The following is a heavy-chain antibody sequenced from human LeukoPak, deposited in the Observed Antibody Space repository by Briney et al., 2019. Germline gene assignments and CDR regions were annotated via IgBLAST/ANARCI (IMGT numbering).Heavy chain of an antibody. D-gene: IGHD3-22*01. CDR1: GGTFSSYA. V-gene: IGHV1-69*05. J-gene: IGHJ3*02. CDR2: IIPIFGTA. Sequence: SVKVSWKASGGTFSSYAISWVRQAPGQGLEWMGRIIPIFGTANYAQKFQGRVTITTDESTSTAYMELSSLRSEDTAVYYCARAHYYDSSGYYHDAFDIWGQGTMVTVSS. CDR3: ARAHYYDSSGYYHDAFDI.